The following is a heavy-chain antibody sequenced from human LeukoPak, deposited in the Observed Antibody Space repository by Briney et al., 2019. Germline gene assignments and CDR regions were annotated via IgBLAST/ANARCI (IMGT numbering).Heavy chain of an antibody. Sequence: SVKVSCKASGGTFISYAISWVRQAPGQGLEWMGRIIPIFGTANYAQKFQGRVTITTDESTSTAYMELSSLRSEDTAVYYCARGVAAARSYYFDYWGQGTLVTVSS. CDR1: GGTFISYA. CDR2: IIPIFGTA. D-gene: IGHD6-13*01. V-gene: IGHV1-69*05. J-gene: IGHJ4*02. CDR3: ARGVAAARSYYFDY.